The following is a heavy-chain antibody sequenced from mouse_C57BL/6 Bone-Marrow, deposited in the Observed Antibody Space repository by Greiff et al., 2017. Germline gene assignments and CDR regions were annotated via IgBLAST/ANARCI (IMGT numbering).Heavy chain of an antibody. Sequence: EVKLQESGGGLVQPGGSMKLSCAASGFTFSDAWMDWVRQSPEKGLEWVALIRNKANNHATYYAESVKGRFTISRDDSTSSVYLQMNSLRPEDPGIYYCTGCEMVWFAYWGQGTLVTVSA. V-gene: IGHV6-6*01. J-gene: IGHJ3*01. CDR1: GFTFSDAW. CDR2: IRNKANNHAT. D-gene: IGHD3-3*01. CDR3: TGCEMVWFAY.